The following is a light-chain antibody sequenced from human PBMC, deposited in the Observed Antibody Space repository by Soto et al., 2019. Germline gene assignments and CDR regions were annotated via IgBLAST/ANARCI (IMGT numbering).Light chain of an antibody. CDR1: SSDVVGYDY. Sequence: QSVLTQPASVSGSPGQSITISCTGTSSDVVGYDYVSWYQQHPGKAPKLMIYDVNNRPSGVSNRFSGSKSGNTASLTISGLQAEDEADYYCSSYTSSSTPLYVFGTGTKVPVL. V-gene: IGLV2-14*01. CDR2: DVN. J-gene: IGLJ1*01. CDR3: SSYTSSSTPLYV.